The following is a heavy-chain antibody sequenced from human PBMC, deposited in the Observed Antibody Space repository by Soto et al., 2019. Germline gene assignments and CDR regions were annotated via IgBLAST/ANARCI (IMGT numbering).Heavy chain of an antibody. CDR2: VYSSGDV. CDR1: GASISGSRYY. CDR3: AIPYPPYDF. J-gene: IGHJ4*02. Sequence: SETLSLTCSVSGASISGSRYYWGWVRQSPARGLEWLGNVYSSGDVFYNPSLKSRLTLSVDTSRNQFSLRLTSVTVADTATYYCAIPYPPYDFWGPGTLVTVSS. V-gene: IGHV4-39*01.